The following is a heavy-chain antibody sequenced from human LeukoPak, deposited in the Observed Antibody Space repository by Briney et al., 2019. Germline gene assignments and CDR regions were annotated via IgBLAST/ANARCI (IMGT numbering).Heavy chain of an antibody. V-gene: IGHV4-31*03. Sequence: SQTLSLTCTVSGGSISSGGYYWSWIRQHPGKGLEWIGYIYYSGSTYYNPSLKSRVTMSVDTSKNQFSLKLSSVTAADTAVYYCARSLLARVNWFDPWGQGTLVTVSS. J-gene: IGHJ5*02. CDR3: ARSLLARVNWFDP. D-gene: IGHD3-3*01. CDR2: IYYSGST. CDR1: GGSISSGGYY.